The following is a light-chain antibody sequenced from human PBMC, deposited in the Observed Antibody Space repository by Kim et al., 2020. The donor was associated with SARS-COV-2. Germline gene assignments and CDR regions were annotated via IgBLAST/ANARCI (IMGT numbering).Light chain of an antibody. V-gene: IGKV3-15*01. J-gene: IGKJ1*01. CDR2: SAS. Sequence: EIVMTQSPATLSVSPGERATLSCRASQSVNSNLAWYQQKPGQAPRLLISSASTRATGIPARFSGSGSGTEFTLTISSLQSEDFAVYYCQQYNNWPQTFGQGTKVEI. CDR3: QQYNNWPQT. CDR1: QSVNSN.